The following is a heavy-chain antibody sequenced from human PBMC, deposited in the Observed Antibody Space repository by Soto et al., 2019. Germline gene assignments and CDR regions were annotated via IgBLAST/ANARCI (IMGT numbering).Heavy chain of an antibody. CDR1: GFTFSSYG. Sequence: QVQLVESGGGVVQPGRSLRLSCAASGFTFSSYGMHWVRQAPGKGLEWVAVIWYDGSNKYYADSVKGRFTISRDNSKNTLYLQMNSLRAEDTAVYYWASIANTAMVHHFDCWGQGTLVTVSS. V-gene: IGHV3-33*01. CDR3: ASIANTAMVHHFDC. J-gene: IGHJ4*02. D-gene: IGHD5-18*01. CDR2: IWYDGSNK.